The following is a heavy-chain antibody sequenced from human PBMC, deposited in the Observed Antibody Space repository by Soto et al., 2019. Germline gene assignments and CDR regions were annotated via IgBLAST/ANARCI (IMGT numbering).Heavy chain of an antibody. V-gene: IGHV3-15*01. CDR2: VKSRPDGGTT. CDR1: GFSFSNAW. J-gene: IGHJ4*02. D-gene: IGHD6-13*01. Sequence: EGQLERSGGGLVRSGGSLRLSCVASGFSFSNAWMTWVRQAPGKGLEWVGRVKSRPDGGTTDYASPVRGRFTITREDSTSTVYLLMHSLRGADTAAYYCTTVFLFPRGPRSTVFWGQRALVTVSS. CDR3: TTVFLFPRGPRSTVF.